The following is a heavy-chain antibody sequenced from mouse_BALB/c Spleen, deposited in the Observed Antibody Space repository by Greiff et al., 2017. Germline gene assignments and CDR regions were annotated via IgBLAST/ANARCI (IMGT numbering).Heavy chain of an antibody. D-gene: IGHD2-12*01. CDR3: ARPRYDDYAMDY. CDR1: GFTFSSYY. V-gene: IGHV5-6-2*01. CDR2: INSNGGST. Sequence: EVQRVESGGGLVKLGGSLKLSCAASGFTFSSYYMSWVRQTPEKRLELVAAINSNGGSTYYPDTVKGRFTISRDNAKNTLYRQMSSLKSEDTALYYCARPRYDDYAMDYWGQGTSVTVSS. J-gene: IGHJ4*01.